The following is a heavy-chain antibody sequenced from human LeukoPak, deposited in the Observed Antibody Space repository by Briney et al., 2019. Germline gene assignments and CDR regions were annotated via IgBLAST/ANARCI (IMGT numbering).Heavy chain of an antibody. CDR3: TTDIMYYYDSSGNY. CDR1: GFTFSSYS. V-gene: IGHV3-15*01. CDR2: IKSKTDGGTT. Sequence: GGSLRLSCAASGFTFSSYSMNWVRQAPGKGLEWVGRIKSKTDGGTTDYAAPVKGRFTISRDDSKNTLYLQMNSLKTEDTAVYYCTTDIMYYYDSSGNYWGQGTLVTVSS. J-gene: IGHJ4*02. D-gene: IGHD3-22*01.